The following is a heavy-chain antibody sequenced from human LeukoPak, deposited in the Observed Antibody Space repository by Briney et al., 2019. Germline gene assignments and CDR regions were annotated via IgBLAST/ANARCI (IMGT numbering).Heavy chain of an antibody. J-gene: IGHJ4*02. D-gene: IGHD3-22*01. Sequence: SVKVSCKASGGTFSSYAISWVRQAPGQGLEWMGGIIPIFGTANYAQRFQGRVTITADESTSTAYMELSSLRSEDTAVYYCARDIYQNDYYDSSGYYRWGQGTLVTVSS. V-gene: IGHV1-69*13. CDR1: GGTFSSYA. CDR2: IIPIFGTA. CDR3: ARDIYQNDYYDSSGYYR.